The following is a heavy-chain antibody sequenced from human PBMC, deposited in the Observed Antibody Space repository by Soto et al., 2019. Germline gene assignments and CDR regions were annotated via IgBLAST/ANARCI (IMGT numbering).Heavy chain of an antibody. V-gene: IGHV3-30*18. Sequence: QVQLVEAGGGVVQPGRSLRLSCAASGFTFSSYDMQWVRQAPGKGLEWVAIISYDGSSKYYTDSVKGRFTISRDNSKNTWYPQIHSPMAEERVVYYSGKAMSGSRCLDYWGQGRPVTVSS. CDR1: GFTFSSYD. J-gene: IGHJ4*02. CDR3: GKAMSGSRCLDY. CDR2: ISYDGSSK. D-gene: IGHD2-15*01.